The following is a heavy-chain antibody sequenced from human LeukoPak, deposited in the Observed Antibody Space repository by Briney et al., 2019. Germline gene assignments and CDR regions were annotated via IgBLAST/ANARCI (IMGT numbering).Heavy chain of an antibody. CDR2: ISWNSGSI. Sequence: GGSLRLSCAASGFTFDDYAMHWVRQAPGKGLEWVSGISWNSGSIGYADSVKGRFTISRDNAKNSLYLQMNSLRAEDTALYYCAKDSSYYYGPGSLGIDYWGQGTLVTVSS. CDR3: AKDSSYYYGPGSLGIDY. CDR1: GFTFDDYA. D-gene: IGHD3-10*01. J-gene: IGHJ4*02. V-gene: IGHV3-9*01.